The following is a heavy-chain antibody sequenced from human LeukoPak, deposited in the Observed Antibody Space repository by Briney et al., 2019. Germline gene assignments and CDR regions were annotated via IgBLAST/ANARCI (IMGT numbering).Heavy chain of an antibody. CDR1: GYTFTSYG. D-gene: IGHD3-10*01. Sequence: ASVKVSCKASGYTFTSYGISWVRQAPGQGLEWMGWISAYNGNTNYAQKLQGRVTITADESTSTAYMELSSLRSEDTAVYYCARGGGFTMVRGPYYYYMDVWGKGTTVTVSS. CDR3: ARGGGFTMVRGPYYYYMDV. J-gene: IGHJ6*03. V-gene: IGHV1-18*01. CDR2: ISAYNGNT.